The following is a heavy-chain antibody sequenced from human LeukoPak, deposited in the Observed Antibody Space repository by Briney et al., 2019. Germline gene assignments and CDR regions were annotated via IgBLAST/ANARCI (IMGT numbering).Heavy chain of an antibody. D-gene: IGHD6-6*01. Sequence: PSETLSLTCTVSGGSISSSSYYWGWIRQPPGKGLEWIGSIYYSGSTNYNPSLKSRVTISVDTSKNQFSLKLSSVTAADTAVYYCARGKEYSSSSFARWGQGTLVTVSS. CDR1: GGSISSSSYY. V-gene: IGHV4-39*07. J-gene: IGHJ4*02. CDR2: IYYSGST. CDR3: ARGKEYSSSSFAR.